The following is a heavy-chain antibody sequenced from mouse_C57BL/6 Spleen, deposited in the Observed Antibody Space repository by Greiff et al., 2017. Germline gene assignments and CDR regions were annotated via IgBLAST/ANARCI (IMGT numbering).Heavy chain of an antibody. V-gene: IGHV7-3*01. CDR1: GFTFTDYY. Sequence: VQLVESGGGLVQPGGSLSLSCAASGFTFTDYYMSWVRQPPGKALEWLGFIRNKANGYTTEYSASVKGRFTISRDNSQSILYLQMNALRAEDSATYYCARSLRGFDYWGQGTTLTVSS. CDR3: ARSLRGFDY. CDR2: IRNKANGYTT. J-gene: IGHJ2*01.